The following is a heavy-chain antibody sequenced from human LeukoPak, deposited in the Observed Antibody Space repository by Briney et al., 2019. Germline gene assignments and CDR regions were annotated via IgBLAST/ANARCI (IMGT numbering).Heavy chain of an antibody. Sequence: PGGSLTLSCAASGFTFSSYAMSWVRQSPGKGLEWVSAMSGCGGRTYYADSVKGRFTISRDNSKNTLYLQMNSLRAEDTAVYYCAKAYEKWLVKESDYWGQGTLVTVSS. J-gene: IGHJ4*02. CDR3: AKAYEKWLVKESDY. V-gene: IGHV3-23*01. D-gene: IGHD6-19*01. CDR1: GFTFSSYA. CDR2: MSGCGGRT.